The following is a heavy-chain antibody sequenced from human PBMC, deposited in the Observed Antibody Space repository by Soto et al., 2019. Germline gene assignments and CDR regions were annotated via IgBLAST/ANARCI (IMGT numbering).Heavy chain of an antibody. V-gene: IGHV3-9*01. Sequence: GGSLRLSCAASGFTFDDYAMHWVRQAPGKGLEWVSGISWNSGSIGYADSAKGRFTISRDNAKNSLYLQMNSLRAEDTALYYCAKAGEGYCSGGSCYGYYMDVWGKGTTVTVSS. J-gene: IGHJ6*03. D-gene: IGHD2-15*01. CDR2: ISWNSGSI. CDR1: GFTFDDYA. CDR3: AKAGEGYCSGGSCYGYYMDV.